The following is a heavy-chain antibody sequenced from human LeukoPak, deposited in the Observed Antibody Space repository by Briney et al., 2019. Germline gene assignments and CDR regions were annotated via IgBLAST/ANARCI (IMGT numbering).Heavy chain of an antibody. CDR2: SSGSGGST. J-gene: IGHJ4*02. CDR1: GFTFSSYA. CDR3: AKDLSSSWQQI. Sequence: GGSLRLSCAASGFTFSSYAMSWVRQAPGKGLEWVSASSGSGGSTYYADSVKGRFTISRDNSKNTLYLQMNSLRAEDTAVYYCAKDLSSSWQQIWGQGTLVTVSS. D-gene: IGHD6-13*01. V-gene: IGHV3-23*01.